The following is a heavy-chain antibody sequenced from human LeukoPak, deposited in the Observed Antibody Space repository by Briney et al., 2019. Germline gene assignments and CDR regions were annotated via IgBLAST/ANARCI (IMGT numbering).Heavy chain of an antibody. J-gene: IGHJ5*02. D-gene: IGHD6-19*01. V-gene: IGHV3-23*01. CDR2: ISGSGGKT. Sequence: GGSLRLSCAASGFTFSSHAMSWVRKAPGQGLEWVSAISGSGGKTYYADSVRGRFTNSRDNSGNTLYLQMDSLRDEDTAVYYCAREIKIVVAGSWFDPWGQGAQVIVSS. CDR3: AREIKIVVAGSWFDP. CDR1: GFTFSSHA.